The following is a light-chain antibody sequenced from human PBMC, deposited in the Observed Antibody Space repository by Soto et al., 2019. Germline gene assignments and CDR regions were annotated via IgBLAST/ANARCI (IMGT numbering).Light chain of an antibody. Sequence: SVLPQPASVSVSPGQSITISCTGTSSDVGGYNSVSWYQHHPGKAPKLMIFDVSDRPSGVSSRFSGSKSGNTASLTISGLQAEDEADYYCSSYTTSSTPHYVFGPGTKVTVL. J-gene: IGLJ1*01. V-gene: IGLV2-14*03. CDR1: SSDVGGYNS. CDR3: SSYTTSSTPHYV. CDR2: DVS.